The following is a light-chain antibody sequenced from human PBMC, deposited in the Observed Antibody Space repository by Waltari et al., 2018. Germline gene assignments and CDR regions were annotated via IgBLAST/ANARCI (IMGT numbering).Light chain of an antibody. Sequence: QSALTQPASVSGSPGQSITISCTGTRSDVGTHNYVYWYQQRPGKAPDLIIFDVSNRPPVCSISFSGSKSGNTASLTISGLQAEDEADYNCNSYTNRGTYVFGSGTKVTVL. J-gene: IGLJ1*01. CDR3: NSYTNRGTYV. CDR1: RSDVGTHNY. CDR2: DVS. V-gene: IGLV2-14*03.